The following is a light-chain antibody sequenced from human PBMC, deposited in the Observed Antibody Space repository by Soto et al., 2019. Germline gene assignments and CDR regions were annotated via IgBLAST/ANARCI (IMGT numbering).Light chain of an antibody. Sequence: EIVLTQSPGTLSFSPGERATLSCRASQTITTLAWYQRKPGQAPRLLIYRVSSRATGVPDRFSGSGSGTDYTLTISRLKPEDFAVYYCQQYGNLPLTFGGGTKVDIK. V-gene: IGKV3-20*01. CDR3: QQYGNLPLT. CDR2: RVS. J-gene: IGKJ4*01. CDR1: QTITT.